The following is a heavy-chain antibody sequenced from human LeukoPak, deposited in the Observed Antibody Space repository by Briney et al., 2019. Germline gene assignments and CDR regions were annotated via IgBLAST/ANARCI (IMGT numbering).Heavy chain of an antibody. CDR1: GFTFSSYA. Sequence: GGSLRLSCAASGFTFSSYAMSWVRQAPGKGLEWVSAISGGAGSTYHADSVKGRFTISRDNSENTLYLQMNSLRAEDTAVYYCAKEGAYYHGSGSSYLDYWGQGTLVTVSS. CDR3: AKEGAYYHGSGSSYLDY. V-gene: IGHV3-23*01. J-gene: IGHJ4*02. CDR2: ISGGAGST. D-gene: IGHD3-10*01.